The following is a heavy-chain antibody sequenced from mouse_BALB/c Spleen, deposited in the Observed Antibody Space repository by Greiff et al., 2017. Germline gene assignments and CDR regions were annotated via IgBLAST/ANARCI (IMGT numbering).Heavy chain of an antibody. Sequence: DVQLVESGGGLVKPGGSLKLSCAASGFTFSSYAMSWVRQSPEKRLEWVAEISSGGSYTYYPDTVTGRFTISRDNAKNTLYLEMSSLRSEDTAMYYCARDVMITTDSPFAYWGQGTLVTVSA. CDR3: ARDVMITTDSPFAY. V-gene: IGHV5-9-4*01. CDR2: ISSGGSYT. CDR1: GFTFSSYA. D-gene: IGHD2-4*01. J-gene: IGHJ3*01.